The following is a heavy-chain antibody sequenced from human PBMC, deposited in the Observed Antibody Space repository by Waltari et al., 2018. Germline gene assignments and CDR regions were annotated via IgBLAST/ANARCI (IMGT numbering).Heavy chain of an antibody. J-gene: IGHJ5*02. Sequence: QVQLQESGPGLVKPSQTLSLTCTVSGGSISSGGYYWSWIRQHPGKGLEWIGYIYYSGSTYYNPSLKSRVTISVDTSKNQCSLKLSSVTAADTAVYYCARDQDDANWFDPWGQGTLVTVSS. D-gene: IGHD1-1*01. CDR3: ARDQDDANWFDP. CDR1: GGSISSGGYY. CDR2: IYYSGST. V-gene: IGHV4-31*03.